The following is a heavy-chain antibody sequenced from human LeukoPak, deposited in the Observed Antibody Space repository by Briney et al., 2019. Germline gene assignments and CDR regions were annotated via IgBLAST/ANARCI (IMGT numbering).Heavy chain of an antibody. CDR1: GGSISSGGYY. V-gene: IGHV4-31*03. CDR3: ARSYTAVAHFDY. CDR2: IYYSGST. Sequence: KSSETLSLTCTVSGGSISSGGYYWSWIRQHPGKGLEWIGYIYYSGSTYYNPSLKSRVTISVDTSKNQFSLKLSFVTAADTAVYYCARSYTAVAHFDYWGQGTLVTVSS. D-gene: IGHD6-19*01. J-gene: IGHJ4*02.